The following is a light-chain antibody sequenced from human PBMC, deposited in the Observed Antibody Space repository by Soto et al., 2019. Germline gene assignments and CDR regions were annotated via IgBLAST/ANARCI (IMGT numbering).Light chain of an antibody. CDR2: YDS. J-gene: IGLJ2*01. Sequence: SYELPQPPSVSVAPGTTARITGGGNNIGSNSVHWYQQKPGQAPVLVIYYDSDRPSGIPERFSGSNSGNTATLTISRVEAGDEADYYCQVWDSSSDHPGVVFGGGTKLTVL. CDR1: NIGSNS. CDR3: QVWDSSSDHPGVV. V-gene: IGLV3-21*04.